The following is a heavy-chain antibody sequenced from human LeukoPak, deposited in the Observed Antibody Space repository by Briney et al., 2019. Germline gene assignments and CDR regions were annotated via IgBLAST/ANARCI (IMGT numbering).Heavy chain of an antibody. CDR3: AKDIGIQLWPGDYFDY. V-gene: IGHV3-23*01. J-gene: IGHJ4*02. D-gene: IGHD5-18*01. Sequence: PGGSLRLSCAASGFTFSSHAMSWVRQAPGKGLEWVSGISGSGESAFYAGSVMRRFTISRDTFKNALHLQMNSLRAEDTAVYYCAKDIGIQLWPGDYFDYWGQGTLVTVSS. CDR2: ISGSGESA. CDR1: GFTFSSHA.